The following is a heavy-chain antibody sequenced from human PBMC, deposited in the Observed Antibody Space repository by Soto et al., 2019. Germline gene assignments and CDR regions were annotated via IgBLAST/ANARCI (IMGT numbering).Heavy chain of an antibody. CDR3: AKTPWEKYYSSWFDC. CDR1: GFTFNSYG. Sequence: QVQLVESGGGVVQPGRSLRLSCAASGFTFNSYGMHWVRQAPGKGLEWVASISHDGTNKYYVDSVKGRFTISRDNSKSTQYLQMNSLRAEDTAVYYCAKTPWEKYYSSWFDCWGQGTLVTVSS. V-gene: IGHV3-30*18. J-gene: IGHJ4*02. CDR2: ISHDGTNK. D-gene: IGHD1-26*01.